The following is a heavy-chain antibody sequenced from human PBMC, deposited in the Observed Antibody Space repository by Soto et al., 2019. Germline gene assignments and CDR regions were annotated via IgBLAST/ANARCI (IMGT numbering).Heavy chain of an antibody. Sequence: PSETLSLTCTVSGGSISSYYWSWIRQPPGKGLEWIGYIYYSGSTNYNPSHKSRVTISVDTSKNQFSLKLSSVTAADTAVYYCARLNPLYYDFWSGSEDYDYWGQGTLVTVSS. J-gene: IGHJ4*02. V-gene: IGHV4-59*08. D-gene: IGHD3-3*01. CDR2: IYYSGST. CDR3: ARLNPLYYDFWSGSEDYDY. CDR1: GGSISSYY.